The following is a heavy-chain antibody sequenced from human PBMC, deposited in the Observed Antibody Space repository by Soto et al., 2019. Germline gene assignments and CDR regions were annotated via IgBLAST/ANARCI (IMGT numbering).Heavy chain of an antibody. CDR2: ISSTGATI. D-gene: IGHD3-10*01. J-gene: IGHJ4*02. Sequence: GGSMRLSCETYGFTFGDYYTSWIRAAPGRGLEWVSLISSTGATIYYADSVKCRFTISRDNVRSTRFLMMNNLRSEYTAVYYCARDLRFVDLHYYFDSWGQGTLVTVSS. CDR3: ARDLRFVDLHYYFDS. V-gene: IGHV3-11*01. CDR1: GFTFGDYY.